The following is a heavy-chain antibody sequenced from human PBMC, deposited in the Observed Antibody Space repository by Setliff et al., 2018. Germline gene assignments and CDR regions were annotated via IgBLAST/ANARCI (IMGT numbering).Heavy chain of an antibody. CDR3: ARGRNIAARLLDS. Sequence: SETLSLTCTVSGASVSGNSYYWGRIRQPPGKGLEWIASTYYSGSTYYNPSLKSRVTISVDTSKNQFSLKLTSVTAADTAVYYCARGRNIAARLLDSWGQGTLVIAYS. V-gene: IGHV4-39*07. D-gene: IGHD6-6*01. CDR2: TYYSGST. CDR1: GASVSGNSYY. J-gene: IGHJ4*02.